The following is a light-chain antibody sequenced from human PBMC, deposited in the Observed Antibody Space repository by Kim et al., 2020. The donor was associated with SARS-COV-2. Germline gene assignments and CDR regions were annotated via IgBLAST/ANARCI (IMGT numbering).Light chain of an antibody. CDR3: QQYGNSPWT. V-gene: IGKV3-20*01. CDR1: PSVSSSY. Sequence: PGERATLSCRASPSVSSSYLAWYQQKPGQAPRLLMYDASSRATGIPDRFSGSGSGTDFTLTISRLEPEDFAVYYCQQYGNSPWTFGQGTKVDIK. J-gene: IGKJ1*01. CDR2: DAS.